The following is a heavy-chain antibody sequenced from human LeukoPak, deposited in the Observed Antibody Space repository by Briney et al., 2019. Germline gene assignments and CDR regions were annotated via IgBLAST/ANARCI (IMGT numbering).Heavy chain of an antibody. V-gene: IGHV3-48*03. CDR1: GFTFSSYE. CDR3: AKDPDCTSGVCYTFFDY. D-gene: IGHD2-8*01. J-gene: IGHJ4*02. Sequence: GGSLRLSCAASGFTFSSYEMNWVRQAPGKGLEWVSYISSSGSTIYYADSVKGRFTISRDNAKNSLYLQMNSLRAEDTAVYYCAKDPDCTSGVCYTFFDYWGQGTLVTVSS. CDR2: ISSSGSTI.